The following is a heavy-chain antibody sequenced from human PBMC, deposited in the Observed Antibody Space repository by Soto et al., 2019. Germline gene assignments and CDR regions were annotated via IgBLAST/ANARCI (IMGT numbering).Heavy chain of an antibody. D-gene: IGHD5-12*01. CDR1: GFTFSSYG. CDR3: ARERETGDIVAQKFNTYYFDY. Sequence: GGSLRLSCAASGFTFSSYGMHWVRQAPGKGLEWVAVIWYDGSNKYYADSVKGRFTISRDNSKNRLYLQMNSLRAEDTAVYYCARERETGDIVAQKFNTYYFDYWGQGTLVTVSS. CDR2: IWYDGSNK. J-gene: IGHJ4*02. V-gene: IGHV3-33*01.